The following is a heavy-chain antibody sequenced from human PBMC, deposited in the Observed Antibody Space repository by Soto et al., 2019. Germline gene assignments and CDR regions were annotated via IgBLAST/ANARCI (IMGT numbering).Heavy chain of an antibody. Sequence: GGSLRLSCTAPGFTFSKYEMTWVRQAPGKGLEWVSYLSTSGLTMYYADSVKGRFTISRDNAKNSLFLQMHSLRAEDTAVYYCASENSAAYLDVWGQGTTVSVSS. CDR1: GFTFSKYE. CDR2: LSTSGLTM. CDR3: ASENSAAYLDV. V-gene: IGHV3-48*03. J-gene: IGHJ6*02. D-gene: IGHD3-16*01.